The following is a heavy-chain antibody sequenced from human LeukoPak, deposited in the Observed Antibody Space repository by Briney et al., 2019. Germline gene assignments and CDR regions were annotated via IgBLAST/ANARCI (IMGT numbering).Heavy chain of an antibody. J-gene: IGHJ6*02. Sequence: ASVKVSCKVSGYTLTELSMHWVRQAPGKGLEWMGGFDPEDGETICAQKFQGRVTMTEDTSTDTAYMELSSPRSEDTAVYYCATGSSGWYSLIILGYYGMDVWGQGTTVTVSS. CDR3: ATGSSGWYSLIILGYYGMDV. CDR1: GYTLTELS. CDR2: FDPEDGET. V-gene: IGHV1-24*01. D-gene: IGHD6-19*01.